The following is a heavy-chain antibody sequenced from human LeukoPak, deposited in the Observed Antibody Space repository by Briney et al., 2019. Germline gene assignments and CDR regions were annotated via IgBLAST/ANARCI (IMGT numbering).Heavy chain of an antibody. CDR2: IYYSGST. J-gene: IGHJ4*02. V-gene: IGHV4-59*08. D-gene: IGHD6-19*01. Sequence: SETLSLTCTVSGGSFSSYYWSWIRQPPGKGLEWIGYIYYSGSTNYNPSLKSRVTISVDTSKNQFSLKLSSVTAADTAVYYCARLSSGGYSSGWYPLYFDYWGQGTLVTVSS. CDR1: GGSFSSYY. CDR3: ARLSSGGYSSGWYPLYFDY.